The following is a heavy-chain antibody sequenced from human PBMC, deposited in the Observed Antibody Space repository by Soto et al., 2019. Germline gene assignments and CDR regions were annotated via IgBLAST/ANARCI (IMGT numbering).Heavy chain of an antibody. CDR2: IYYSGTS. D-gene: IGHD2-2*01. V-gene: IGHV4-39*01. CDR3: ARLHCDSPNCVPLDP. J-gene: IGHJ5*02. Sequence: QLQLQESGPGLVKPSETLSLTCTVSGGSISADTYYWGWIRQPPGKGLEWIGSIYYSGTSSYNPSLKSRVTMSVDTSKKQLSLRLRSVTAADTAVYYCARLHCDSPNCVPLDPWGQGTLVIVSS. CDR1: GGSISADTYY.